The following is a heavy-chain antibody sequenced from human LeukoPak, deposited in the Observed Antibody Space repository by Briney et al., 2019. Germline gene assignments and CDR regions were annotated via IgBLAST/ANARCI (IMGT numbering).Heavy chain of an antibody. Sequence: SETLSLTCTVSGGSISSYYWSWIRQPAGKGLEWIGRIYTSGSTNCNPSLKSRVTMSVDTSKNQFSLKLSSVTAADTAVYYCARDAKPGYSYGQYYYYMDVWGKGTTVTVSS. V-gene: IGHV4-4*07. CDR2: IYTSGST. D-gene: IGHD5-18*01. CDR1: GGSISSYY. CDR3: ARDAKPGYSYGQYYYYMDV. J-gene: IGHJ6*03.